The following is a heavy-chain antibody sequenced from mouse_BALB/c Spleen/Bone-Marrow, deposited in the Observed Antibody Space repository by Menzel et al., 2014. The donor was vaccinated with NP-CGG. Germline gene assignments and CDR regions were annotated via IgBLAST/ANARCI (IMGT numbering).Heavy chain of an antibody. J-gene: IGHJ1*01. CDR2: INPSRGYI. Sequence: VQLQQSGAELAGPGASGKMSCKASGNTFTSYTMHWVKQRPGQGLEWIGYINPSRGYINYNQKFKDKATLTADKSSSTAYMQLSSLTSEDSAVYYCSRETPYYGSTYWYFDVWGAGTTVTVSS. D-gene: IGHD1-1*01. V-gene: IGHV1-4*01. CDR3: SRETPYYGSTYWYFDV. CDR1: GNTFTSYT.